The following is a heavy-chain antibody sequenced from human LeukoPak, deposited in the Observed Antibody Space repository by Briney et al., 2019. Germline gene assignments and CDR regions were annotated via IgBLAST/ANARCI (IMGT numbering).Heavy chain of an antibody. Sequence: PSQTLSLTCSVSGGSISSGNYYWSWIRQHPGKGLEWIGYIYYNGSTYYNPSLKSRVTISVDTSHNQFSLKLSSVTAADTAVYYCARAGTVGNHYFDPWGQGILGTVSS. CDR1: GGSISSGNYY. J-gene: IGHJ5*02. CDR2: IYYNGST. CDR3: ARAGTVGNHYFDP. D-gene: IGHD6-13*01. V-gene: IGHV4-31*03.